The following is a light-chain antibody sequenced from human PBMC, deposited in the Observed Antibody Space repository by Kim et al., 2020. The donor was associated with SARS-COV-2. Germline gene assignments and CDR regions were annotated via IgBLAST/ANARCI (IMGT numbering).Light chain of an antibody. CDR3: QQYNSSPIT. CDR2: GAS. V-gene: IGKV3-20*01. CDR1: QSVSSSY. Sequence: SPGETATLSCRASQSVSSSYFAWYQQNPGQAPRLLIDGASSRTASIPDWCSGSWSRTDFTLTISRLAAEDVAFYYRQQYNSSPITFGRGTRLEIK. J-gene: IGKJ5*01.